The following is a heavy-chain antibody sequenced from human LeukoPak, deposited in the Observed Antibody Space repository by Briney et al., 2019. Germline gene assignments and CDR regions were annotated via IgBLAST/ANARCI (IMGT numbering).Heavy chain of an antibody. Sequence: PGGSLRLSCAASGVTVSTNHMSWVRQAPGKGLEWVSIVYSGGSTYYADSVKGRFTISRDNSKNTLYLQMNSLRAEDTAVYYCARDGFSSGYPYDAFDIWGQGTMVTVSS. D-gene: IGHD3-22*01. CDR2: VYSGGST. J-gene: IGHJ3*02. V-gene: IGHV3-53*01. CDR1: GVTVSTNH. CDR3: ARDGFSSGYPYDAFDI.